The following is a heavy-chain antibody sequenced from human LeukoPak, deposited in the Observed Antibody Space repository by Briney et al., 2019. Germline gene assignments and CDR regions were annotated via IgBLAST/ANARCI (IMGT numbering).Heavy chain of an antibody. J-gene: IGHJ6*03. CDR1: GGSISGHY. V-gene: IGHV4-34*01. Sequence: SETLSLTCTVSGGSISGHYWSWIRQPPGKGLEWIGEINHSGSTNYNPSLKSRVTISVDTSKNQFSLKLSSMTAADTAVYYCARRKNGYYYYYYMDVWGKGTTVTVSS. CDR3: ARRKNGYYYYYYMDV. D-gene: IGHD2-8*01. CDR2: INHSGST.